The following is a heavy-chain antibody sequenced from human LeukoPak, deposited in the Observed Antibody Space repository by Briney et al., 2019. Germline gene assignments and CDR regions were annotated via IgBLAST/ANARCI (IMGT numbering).Heavy chain of an antibody. Sequence: ASVKASCKASGYILTDYYIHWIRQAPGQGLEWMGWIDPNSGGTHHAPNFQGRATMTRDTSSSTVYMDLSRLRSADTAIYYCARSRTPFYYGMHVWGLGTSVTVSS. J-gene: IGHJ6*02. CDR2: IDPNSGGT. CDR1: GYILTDYY. D-gene: IGHD1-1*01. V-gene: IGHV1-2*02. CDR3: ARSRTPFYYGMHV.